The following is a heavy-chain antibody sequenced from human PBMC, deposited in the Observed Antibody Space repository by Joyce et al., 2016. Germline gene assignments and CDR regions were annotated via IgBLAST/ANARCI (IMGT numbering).Heavy chain of an antibody. D-gene: IGHD3/OR15-3a*01. J-gene: IGHJ4*02. CDR1: GFTFSQYW. V-gene: IGHV3-7*01. CDR3: ERDYRFGLFDY. Sequence: EVQLVESGGGLVQPGGSLRLSCAASGFTFSQYWMSWVRQATGKGLEWVANMNTDGSKEYYVDSVKGRVTISRDNAKNSLYLQMDSLRAEDTAVYYCERDYRFGLFDYWGQGTLVTVSS. CDR2: MNTDGSKE.